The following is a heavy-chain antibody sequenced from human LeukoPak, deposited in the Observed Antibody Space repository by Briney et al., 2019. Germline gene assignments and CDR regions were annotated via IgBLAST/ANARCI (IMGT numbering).Heavy chain of an antibody. CDR2: IYYSGST. CDR1: GGSISSYY. Sequence: SETLSLTCTVSGGSISSYYWSWIRQPPGKGLEWIGYIYYSGSTNYNPSLKSRVTISVDTSKNQFSLKLSSVTAADTAVYYCARVTAGDHQFLDYWGQGTLVTVSS. CDR3: ARVTAGDHQFLDY. V-gene: IGHV4-59*01. J-gene: IGHJ4*02. D-gene: IGHD1-14*01.